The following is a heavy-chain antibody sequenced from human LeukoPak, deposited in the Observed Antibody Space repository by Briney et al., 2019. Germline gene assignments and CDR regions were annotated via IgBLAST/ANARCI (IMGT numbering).Heavy chain of an antibody. CDR3: ARDRGPRTGFMVREAYDY. J-gene: IGHJ4*02. CDR1: GFTFSSYS. Sequence: PGGSLRLSCAASGFTFSSYSMNWVRQAPGKGLEWVSYISSSSSTIYYADSVKGRFTISRDNAENSLYLQMNSLRDEDTAVYYCARDRGPRTGFMVREAYDYWGQGTLVTVSS. CDR2: ISSSSSTI. D-gene: IGHD3-10*01. V-gene: IGHV3-48*02.